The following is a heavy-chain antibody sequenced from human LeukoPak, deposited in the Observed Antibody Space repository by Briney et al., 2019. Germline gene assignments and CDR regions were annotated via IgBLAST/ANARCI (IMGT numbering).Heavy chain of an antibody. CDR1: GGSISSYY. Sequence: SETLSLTCTVSGGSISSYYWSWIRQPPGKGLEWIGYIYYSGSTNYNPSLKSRVTISVDTSKNQFSLKLSFVTAADTAVYYCARVRYYDILTGTLTGYFDYWGQGTLVTVSS. CDR2: IYYSGST. J-gene: IGHJ4*02. D-gene: IGHD3-9*01. CDR3: ARVRYYDILTGTLTGYFDY. V-gene: IGHV4-59*01.